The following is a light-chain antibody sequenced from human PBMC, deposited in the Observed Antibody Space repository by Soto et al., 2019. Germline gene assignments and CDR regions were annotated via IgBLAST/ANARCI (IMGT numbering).Light chain of an antibody. V-gene: IGKV3-20*01. J-gene: IGKJ1*01. CDR2: GAS. CDR1: QSVSNNY. CDR3: QQYGSSGT. Sequence: EIVLTQSPGTLSLSLGERATLSCRASQSVSNNYLAWYQQKPGQAPRLLIYGASNRATGIPDRFSGSGSGTDFTLTTGRLEPEDFAVYYCQQYGSSGTLCQGTKVYIK.